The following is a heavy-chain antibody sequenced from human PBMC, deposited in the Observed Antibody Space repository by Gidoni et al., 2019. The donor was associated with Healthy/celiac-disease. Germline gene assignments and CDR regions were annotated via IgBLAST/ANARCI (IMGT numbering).Heavy chain of an antibody. J-gene: IGHJ4*02. CDR1: GFTFSSYA. V-gene: IGHV3-30*01. CDR2: ISYDGSNK. D-gene: IGHD2-2*01. Sequence: QVQLVESGGGVVQPGRSLRLSCAASGFTFSSYAMHWVRQAPGKGLEWVAVISYDGSNKYYADSVKGRFTISRDNSKNTLYLQMNSLRAEDTAVYYCARDGYCSSTSCYPYYFDYWGQGTLVTVSS. CDR3: ARDGYCSSTSCYPYYFDY.